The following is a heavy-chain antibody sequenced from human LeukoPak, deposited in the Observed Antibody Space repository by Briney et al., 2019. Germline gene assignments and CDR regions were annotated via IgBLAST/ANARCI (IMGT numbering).Heavy chain of an antibody. Sequence: GGSLRLSCAASGFTFSSYWMSWVRQAPGKGLEWVANIKQDGSEKYYVGSVKGRFTISRDNAKNSLYLQMNSLRAEDTAVYYCARNDYVWGSYRLHFDYWGQGTLVTVSS. CDR3: ARNDYVWGSYRLHFDY. V-gene: IGHV3-7*01. CDR2: IKQDGSEK. D-gene: IGHD3-16*02. CDR1: GFTFSSYW. J-gene: IGHJ4*02.